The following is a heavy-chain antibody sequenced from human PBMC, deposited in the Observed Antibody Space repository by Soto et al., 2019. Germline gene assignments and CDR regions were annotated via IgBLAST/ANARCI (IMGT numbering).Heavy chain of an antibody. V-gene: IGHV3-48*02. J-gene: IGHJ5*02. CDR1: GFTFSSYS. D-gene: IGHD6-13*01. Sequence: SLRLSCAASGFTFSSYSMNWVRQAPGKGLEWVSYISSSSSTIYYANSVKGRFTISGDNAKNSLYLQMNSLRDEDTAVYYCASEAGSSWFYNWFDPWGQGTLVTVSS. CDR2: ISSSSSTI. CDR3: ASEAGSSWFYNWFDP.